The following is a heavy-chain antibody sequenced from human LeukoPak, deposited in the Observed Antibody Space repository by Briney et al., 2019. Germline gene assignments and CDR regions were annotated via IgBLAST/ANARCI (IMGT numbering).Heavy chain of an antibody. J-gene: IGHJ4*02. CDR1: GFTVSSNP. D-gene: IGHD6-13*01. Sequence: GGSLRLSCTVSGFTVSSNPMSWVRQAPGKGLEWVSFIYSGTIHYSDSVKGRFTISRDNSKNTLYLQMNSLRAEDTAVYYCARSCRLSSSRRQEWCPLTHWGQGTLVTVSS. CDR2: IYSGTI. V-gene: IGHV3-53*01. CDR3: ARSCRLSSSRRQEWCPLTH.